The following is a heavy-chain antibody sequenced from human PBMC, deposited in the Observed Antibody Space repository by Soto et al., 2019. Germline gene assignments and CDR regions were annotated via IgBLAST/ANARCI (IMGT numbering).Heavy chain of an antibody. V-gene: IGHV4-59*01. D-gene: IGHD6-19*01. CDR2: IYYSGST. CDR1: GCSISSYY. CDR3: ARYSSGWTTYFDY. J-gene: IGHJ4*02. Sequence: SETLSLTCTVSGCSISSYYWSWIRQPPGKGLEWIGYIYYSGSTNYNPSLKSRVTISVDTSKNQFSLKLSSVTAADTAVYYCARYSSGWTTYFDYWGQGTLVTVSS.